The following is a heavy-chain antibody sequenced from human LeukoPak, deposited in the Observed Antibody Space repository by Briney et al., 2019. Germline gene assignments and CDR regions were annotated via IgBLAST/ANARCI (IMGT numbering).Heavy chain of an antibody. CDR3: AKGRRLHYYYYGMDV. J-gene: IGHJ6*02. CDR2: ISAYNGNT. CDR1: GYTFTSYG. D-gene: IGHD5-12*01. V-gene: IGHV1-18*01. Sequence: ASVKVSCKASGYTFTSYGISWVRQAPGQGLEWMGWISAYNGNTNYAQKLQGRVTMTTDTSTGTAYMELRSLRSDDTAVYYCAKGRRLHYYYYGMDVWGQGTTVTVSS.